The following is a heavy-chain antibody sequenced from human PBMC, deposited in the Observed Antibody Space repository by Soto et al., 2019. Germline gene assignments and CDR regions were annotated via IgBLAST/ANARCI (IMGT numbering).Heavy chain of an antibody. Sequence: PSETLSLTCTVSGGSISSGDYYWSWIRQPPGKGLEWIGYIYYRGSTNYNPSLRSRIIISSDTSKNQFSLNLNSVTAADAAVYNFARAPRKAAASSYHYGLDVWGQGPTVTVPS. D-gene: IGHD6-25*01. V-gene: IGHV4-30-4*01. CDR2: IYYRGST. J-gene: IGHJ6*02. CDR3: ARAPRKAAASSYHYGLDV. CDR1: GGSISSGDYY.